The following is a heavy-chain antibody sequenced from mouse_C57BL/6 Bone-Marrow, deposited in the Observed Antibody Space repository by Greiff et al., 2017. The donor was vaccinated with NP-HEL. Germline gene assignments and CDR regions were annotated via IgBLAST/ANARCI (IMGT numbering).Heavy chain of an antibody. CDR2: IYPGSGST. J-gene: IGHJ2*01. CDR3: ARGPYYGYYFDY. V-gene: IGHV1-55*01. CDR1: GYTFTSYW. Sequence: QVQLQQPGAELVKPGASVKMSCKASGYTFTSYWITWVKQRPGQGLEWIGDIYPGSGSTNYNEKFKSKATLTVDTSSSTAYMQLSSLTSEDSEVYYCARGPYYGYYFDYWGQGTTLTVSS. D-gene: IGHD1-1*01.